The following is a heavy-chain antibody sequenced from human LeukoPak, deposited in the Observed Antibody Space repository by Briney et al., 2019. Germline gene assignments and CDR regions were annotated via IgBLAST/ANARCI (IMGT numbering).Heavy chain of an antibody. D-gene: IGHD3-22*01. CDR3: ARVVRDDSSGYYYGTQYYFDY. Sequence: PGGSLRLSCAASGFTVSSNYMSWVRQAPGKGLEWVSVIYSGGSTYYADSVKGRFTISRDNSKNTLYLQMDSLRAEDTAVYYCARVVRDDSSGYYYGTQYYFDYWGQGTLVTVSS. J-gene: IGHJ4*02. CDR2: IYSGGST. V-gene: IGHV3-66*01. CDR1: GFTVSSNY.